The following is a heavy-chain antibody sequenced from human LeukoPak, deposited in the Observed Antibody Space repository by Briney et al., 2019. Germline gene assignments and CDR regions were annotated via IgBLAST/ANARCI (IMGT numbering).Heavy chain of an antibody. CDR3: ARGGTTVIQPSY. CDR2: ISSSSSYI. CDR1: GFTFSSYA. D-gene: IGHD4-17*01. Sequence: GGSLRLSCAASGFTFSSYAMSWVRQAPGKGLEWVSSISSSSSYIYYADSVKGRFTISRDNAKNSLYLQMNSLRAEDTAVYYCARGGTTVIQPSYWGQGTLVTVSS. V-gene: IGHV3-21*01. J-gene: IGHJ4*02.